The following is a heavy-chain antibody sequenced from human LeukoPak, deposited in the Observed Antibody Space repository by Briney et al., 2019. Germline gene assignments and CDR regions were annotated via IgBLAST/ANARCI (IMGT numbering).Heavy chain of an antibody. V-gene: IGHV1-69*13. Sequence: EASVKVSCKASGGTFSSHTITWVRQAPGQGLEWMGGINIIFGTANYAQKFQGRVTIIADESTSTAYMELSSLRFEDTAVYYCAKDRTTRGDFTSGHDYWGQGTLVTVSS. CDR1: GGTFSSHT. D-gene: IGHD3-3*01. J-gene: IGHJ4*02. CDR2: INIIFGTA. CDR3: AKDRTTRGDFTSGHDY.